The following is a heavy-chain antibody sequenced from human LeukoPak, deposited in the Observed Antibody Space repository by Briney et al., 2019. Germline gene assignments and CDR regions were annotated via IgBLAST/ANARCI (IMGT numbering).Heavy chain of an antibody. Sequence: SETLSLTCTVSGGSIWTSDYYWGCIRQFPGKGLEWIGTISDGGSTYYNPSLESRVIISVDTSKNQFSLKLSSVTAAGTAVYYCVRHCCSTPSKRTFDIWGQGTLVTVSS. CDR2: ISDGGST. J-gene: IGHJ3*02. V-gene: IGHV4-39*01. D-gene: IGHD2-2*01. CDR3: VRHCCSTPSKRTFDI. CDR1: GGSIWTSDYY.